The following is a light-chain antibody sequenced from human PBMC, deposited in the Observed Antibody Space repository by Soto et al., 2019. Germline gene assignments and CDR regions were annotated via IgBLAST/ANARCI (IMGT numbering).Light chain of an antibody. V-gene: IGKV1-12*01. Sequence: QVTLSSSAVSASERDTVTVTCRASQSVSGWLAWYQQKPGKAPKLLIYAASSLQSGVPSRFSGSGSGTDFTLTISSLQPEDFATYYCQQANSFPLTFGQGTRLEIK. J-gene: IGKJ5*01. CDR1: QSVSGW. CDR3: QQANSFPLT. CDR2: AAS.